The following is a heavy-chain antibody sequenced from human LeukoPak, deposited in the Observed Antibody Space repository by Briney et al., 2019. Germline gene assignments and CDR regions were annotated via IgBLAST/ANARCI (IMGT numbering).Heavy chain of an antibody. CDR1: GYTFTGYY. V-gene: IGHV1-2*02. CDR2: INPDSGGT. D-gene: IGHD2-2*01. CDR3: ARDRYCSSTSCRLLGFDP. J-gene: IGHJ5*02. Sequence: ASVKVSCKASGYTFTGYYIHWVRQAPGQGLEWMGWINPDSGGTNYARKFQDRVAMTTDTSTSTAYMELRSLRSDDTAVYYCARDRYCSSTSCRLLGFDPWGQGTLVTVSS.